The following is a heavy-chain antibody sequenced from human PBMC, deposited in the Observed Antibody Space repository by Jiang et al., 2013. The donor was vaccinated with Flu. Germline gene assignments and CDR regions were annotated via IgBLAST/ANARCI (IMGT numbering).Heavy chain of an antibody. Sequence: GSGLVKPSETLSLTCTVSGGSISSSSYYWGWIRQPPGKGLEWIGSIYYSGSTYYSPSLKSRVTISVDTSKNQFSLKLSSVTAADTAVYYCARRYIAVAGDVDYWGQGTLVTVSS. J-gene: IGHJ4*02. CDR3: ARRYIAVAGDVDY. D-gene: IGHD6-19*01. CDR1: GGSISSSSYY. CDR2: IYYSGST. V-gene: IGHV4-39*07.